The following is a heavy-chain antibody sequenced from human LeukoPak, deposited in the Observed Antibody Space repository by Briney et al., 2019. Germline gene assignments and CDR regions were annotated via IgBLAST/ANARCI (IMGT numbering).Heavy chain of an antibody. CDR1: GFPFSCYA. J-gene: IGHJ4*02. CDR2: ISSNGGST. CDR3: AREQQLAYDY. Sequence: GSLRLSCAASGFPFSCYAMHWVRQAPGKGLEYVSAISSNGGSTYYANSVKGRFTISRDNSKNTLYLRMGSLRAEDMAVYYCAREQQLAYDYWGQGTLVTVSS. V-gene: IGHV3-64*01. D-gene: IGHD6-13*01.